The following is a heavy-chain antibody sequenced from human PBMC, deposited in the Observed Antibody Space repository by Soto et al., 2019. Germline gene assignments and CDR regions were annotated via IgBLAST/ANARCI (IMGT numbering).Heavy chain of an antibody. CDR1: GGTFRDYG. V-gene: IGHV1-69*13. Sequence: SVKVSCKASGGTFRDYGIGWVRQAPGRGLEWMGGIIPVFGTTNYAQKFQGRVTITADESTSTAYIEVSSLRSEDTAMFYCGRYCSGGSCHTLDYYGMDVWGQGTTVTVSS. CDR2: IIPVFGTT. J-gene: IGHJ6*02. D-gene: IGHD2-15*01. CDR3: GRYCSGGSCHTLDYYGMDV.